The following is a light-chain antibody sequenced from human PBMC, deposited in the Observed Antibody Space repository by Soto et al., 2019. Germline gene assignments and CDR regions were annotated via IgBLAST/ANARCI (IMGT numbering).Light chain of an antibody. Sequence: IVMTQPPATLAVSPGDTATLSCRASQSLGGNLAWYQQKPGQAPRLLIFRASSMAKGVPSRFSASGSGTEFTLTISSLQPEDFATYYCQQTYGTPQTFGQGTKVDI. V-gene: IGKV3-15*01. J-gene: IGKJ1*01. CDR1: QSLGGN. CDR2: RAS. CDR3: QQTYGTPQT.